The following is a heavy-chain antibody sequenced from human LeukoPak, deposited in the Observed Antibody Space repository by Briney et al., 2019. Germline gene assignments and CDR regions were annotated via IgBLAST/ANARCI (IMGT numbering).Heavy chain of an antibody. J-gene: IGHJ5*02. Sequence: GGSLRLSCAASGFTFSDYSMNWVRQAPGKGLEDLSYINSDGKTTWYADSVKGRFTASRDNAKNSLYLQMDSLRAEDTAVYYCARGTSRWFRGFDPWGQGTLVTVSS. CDR1: GFTFSDYS. CDR3: ARGTSRWFRGFDP. D-gene: IGHD3-10*01. V-gene: IGHV3-48*04. CDR2: INSDGKTT.